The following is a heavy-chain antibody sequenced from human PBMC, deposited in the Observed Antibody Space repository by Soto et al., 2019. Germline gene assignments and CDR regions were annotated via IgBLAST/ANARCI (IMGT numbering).Heavy chain of an antibody. CDR3: ARDSGGDFWSGYYPY. CDR1: GYTFTSYA. D-gene: IGHD3-3*01. Sequence: GASVKVSCKASGYTFTSYAMHWVRQAPGQRLEWMGWINAGNGNTKYSQKFQGRVTITRDTSASTAYMELSSLRSEDTAVYYCARDSGGDFWSGYYPYWGQGTLVTVSS. J-gene: IGHJ4*02. V-gene: IGHV1-3*01. CDR2: INAGNGNT.